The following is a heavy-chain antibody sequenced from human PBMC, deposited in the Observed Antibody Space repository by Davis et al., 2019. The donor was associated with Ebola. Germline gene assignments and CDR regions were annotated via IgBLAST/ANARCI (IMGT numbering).Heavy chain of an antibody. Sequence: ASVKVSCKASGYTFTSYDINWVRQATGQGLEWMGWMNPNSGNTGYAQKFQGRGSMTRNTSISTAYMELSSLRSEDTAVYYCARDSRPTYYYDSSGKTQVDYWGQGTLVTVSS. CDR1: GYTFTSYD. D-gene: IGHD3-22*01. J-gene: IGHJ4*02. V-gene: IGHV1-8*01. CDR2: MNPNSGNT. CDR3: ARDSRPTYYYDSSGKTQVDY.